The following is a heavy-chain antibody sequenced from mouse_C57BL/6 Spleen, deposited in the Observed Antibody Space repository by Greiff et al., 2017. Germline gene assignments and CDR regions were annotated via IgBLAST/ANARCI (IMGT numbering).Heavy chain of an antibody. CDR2: IRNKANNHAT. CDR1: GFTFSDAW. J-gene: IGHJ2*01. Sequence: EVMLVESGGGLVQPGGSMKLSCAASGFTFSDAWMDWVRQSPEKGLEWVAEIRNKANNHATYYAESVKGRFTISRDDSKSSVYLQMNSLRAEDTGIYYCTRASYYYGSSYAFDYWGQGTTLTVSS. CDR3: TRASYYYGSSYAFDY. V-gene: IGHV6-6*01. D-gene: IGHD1-1*01.